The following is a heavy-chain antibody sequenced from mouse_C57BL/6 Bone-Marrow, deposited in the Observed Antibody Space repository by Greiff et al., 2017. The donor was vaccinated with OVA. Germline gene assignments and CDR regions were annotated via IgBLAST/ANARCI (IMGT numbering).Heavy chain of an antibody. V-gene: IGHV14-3*01. CDR2: IDPANGNT. J-gene: IGHJ1*03. CDR3: ARRASSYCYFDV. D-gene: IGHD6-2*01. CDR1: GFNIKNTY. Sequence: VQLQQSVAELVRPGASVKLSCTASGFNIKNTYMHWVKQRPEQGLEWIGRIDPANGNTKYDPKFKGKATITADTSSTTAYLQLSSLTSADTAIYYCARRASSYCYFDVWGTGTTVTVSS.